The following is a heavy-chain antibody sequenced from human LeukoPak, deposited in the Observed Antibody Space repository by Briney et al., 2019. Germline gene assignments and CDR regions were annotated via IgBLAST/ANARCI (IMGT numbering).Heavy chain of an antibody. CDR3: ARGGGSSVFDY. Sequence: GGSLRLSCAASGFTFSSYAMTWVRQAPGKGLEWVSSISNSGGSTYYADSVKGRFTVSRDNSKNTLYLQVSSLRAEDTAVYYCARGGGSSVFDYWSQGALVTVSS. CDR2: ISNSGGST. V-gene: IGHV3-23*01. D-gene: IGHD2-15*01. J-gene: IGHJ4*02. CDR1: GFTFSSYA.